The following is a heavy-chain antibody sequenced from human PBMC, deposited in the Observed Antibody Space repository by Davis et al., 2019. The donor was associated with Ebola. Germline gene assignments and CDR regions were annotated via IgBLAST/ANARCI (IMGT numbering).Heavy chain of an antibody. Sequence: PGGSLRLSCAASGFTFSNAWMNWVRQAPGKGLEWVGRIKSKTDGGTTDYAAPVKGRFTISRDDSKNTLYLQMNSLKTEDTAVYYCTTAGDQTPYYYYYYGMDVWGQGTTVTVSS. V-gene: IGHV3-15*07. J-gene: IGHJ6*02. CDR3: TTAGDQTPYYYYYYGMDV. CDR1: GFTFSNAW. CDR2: IKSKTDGGTT. D-gene: IGHD3-16*01.